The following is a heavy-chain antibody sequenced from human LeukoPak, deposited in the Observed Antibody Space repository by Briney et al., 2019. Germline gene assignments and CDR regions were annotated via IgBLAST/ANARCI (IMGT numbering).Heavy chain of an antibody. CDR3: ARGRLGGSGSYYIVLDY. CDR1: GGSISSSSNY. Sequence: PSETLSLTRTVSGGSISSSSNYWGWIRQPPGKGLEWIGSIYYSGSTYYNPSLKSRVTISVDTSKNQFSLKLSSVTAADTAVYYCARGRLGGSGSYYIVLDYWGQGTLVTVSS. D-gene: IGHD3-10*01. J-gene: IGHJ4*02. CDR2: IYYSGST. V-gene: IGHV4-39*07.